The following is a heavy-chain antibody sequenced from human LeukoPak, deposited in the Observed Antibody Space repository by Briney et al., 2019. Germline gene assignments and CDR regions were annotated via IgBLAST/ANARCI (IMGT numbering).Heavy chain of an antibody. D-gene: IGHD4-17*01. J-gene: IGHJ6*02. CDR3: AKDPLYGDPQYYYYGMDV. Sequence: GGSLRLSCAASGFTFSSYAMSWVRQAPGKGLEWVSAISGRGGSTYYADSVKGRFTISRDNSKNTLYLQMNSLRAEDTAVYYCAKDPLYGDPQYYYYGMDVWGQGTTVTVSS. CDR1: GFTFSSYA. V-gene: IGHV3-23*01. CDR2: ISGRGGST.